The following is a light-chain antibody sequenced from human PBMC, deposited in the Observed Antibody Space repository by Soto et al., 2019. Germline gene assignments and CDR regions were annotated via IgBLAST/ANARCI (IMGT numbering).Light chain of an antibody. Sequence: DIQMTQSPATLSASVGDTVTVTCRASQSVSGWLAWYQQKPGEAPKLLIYDASALQRGVPSRFSGSGSGTKFTLTIASLQPDDFATYYCQQYETFSGTFGPGTRLEIK. CDR1: QSVSGW. CDR2: DAS. CDR3: QQYETFSGT. V-gene: IGKV1-5*01. J-gene: IGKJ5*01.